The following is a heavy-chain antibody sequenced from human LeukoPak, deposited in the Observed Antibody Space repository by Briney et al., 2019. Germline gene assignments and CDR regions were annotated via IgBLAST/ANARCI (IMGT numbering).Heavy chain of an antibody. CDR3: ARDFEAHDLRPIGY. Sequence: PGGSLRLSCAASGFTFSSYAMHWVRQAPGKGLEWVAVILYDGSNKYYADSVKGRFTISKDNYKNTLYLQMNSLRAEDTDVYYCARDFEAHDLRPIGYWGQGTLVTVSS. V-gene: IGHV3-30*01. J-gene: IGHJ4*02. D-gene: IGHD3-3*01. CDR2: ILYDGSNK. CDR1: GFTFSSYA.